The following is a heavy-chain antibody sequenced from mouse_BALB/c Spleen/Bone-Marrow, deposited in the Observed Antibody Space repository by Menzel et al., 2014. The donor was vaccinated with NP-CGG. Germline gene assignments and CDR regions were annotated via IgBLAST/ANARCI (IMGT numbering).Heavy chain of an antibody. J-gene: IGHJ4*01. V-gene: IGHV1-4*01. CDR1: GYTFPSYT. Sequence: QVQLQQSGAELARPGASVKMSCTASGYTFPSYTIHWVKQRPGQGLEWIGYINPSSGYANYNQNFKDKATLTADKSSSTAYMRLSSLTSEDSAVFYCARGGLRLPYAMDYWGQGTSVTVSS. D-gene: IGHD1-2*01. CDR2: INPSSGYA. CDR3: ARGGLRLPYAMDY.